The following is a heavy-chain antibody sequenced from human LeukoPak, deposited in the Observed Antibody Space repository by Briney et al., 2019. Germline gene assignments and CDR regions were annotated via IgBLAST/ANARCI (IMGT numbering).Heavy chain of an antibody. CDR1: SGSITSGNNY. CDR3: ARDRYGGYVNQAFDS. V-gene: IGHV4-61*09. D-gene: IGHD5-12*01. J-gene: IGHJ4*02. CDR2: IYTTGST. Sequence: SETLSLTCTVSSGSITSGNNYWTWVRQPAGKGLEWVGHIYTTGSTTGRTNYSPSLESRVTISIDTSTNQFSLRLTSVTAADTAIYFCARDRYGGYVNQAFDSWGQGTLVTVSS.